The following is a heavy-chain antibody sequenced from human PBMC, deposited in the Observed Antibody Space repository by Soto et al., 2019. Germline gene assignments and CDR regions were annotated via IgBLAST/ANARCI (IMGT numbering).Heavy chain of an antibody. V-gene: IGHV3-7*03. D-gene: IGHD4-4*01. CDR1: GFSFSSAW. Sequence: VQLVESGGGLVQPGGSLRLSCAVSGFSFSSAWMTWIRQAPGKGLERVAIMNKDGSERYYVDSVKGRFTISRDNAKNALFLQMNSLRVEDTAVYFCARDRAYSRFDYWGQGSLVTVSS. J-gene: IGHJ4*02. CDR3: ARDRAYSRFDY. CDR2: MNKDGSER.